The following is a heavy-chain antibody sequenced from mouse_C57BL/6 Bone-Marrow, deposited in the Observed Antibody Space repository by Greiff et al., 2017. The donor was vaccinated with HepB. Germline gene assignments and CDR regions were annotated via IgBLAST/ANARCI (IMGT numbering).Heavy chain of an antibody. D-gene: IGHD2-10*02. V-gene: IGHV5-12*01. Sequence: EVKLVDSGGGLVQPGGSLKLSCAASGFTFSDYYMYWVRQTPEKRLEWVAYISNGGGSTYYPDTVKGRFTISRDNAKNTLYLQMSRLKSEDTAMYYCARGYGNYVAWFAYWGQGTLVTVSA. CDR3: ARGYGNYVAWFAY. CDR2: ISNGGGST. J-gene: IGHJ3*01. CDR1: GFTFSDYY.